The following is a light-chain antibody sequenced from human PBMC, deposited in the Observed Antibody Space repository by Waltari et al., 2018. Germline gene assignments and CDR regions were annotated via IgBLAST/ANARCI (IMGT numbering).Light chain of an antibody. CDR3: QSYDSSLKGV. CDR1: SPNIGAGFD. CDR2: GNS. Sequence: QSVLTQPPSVSGAPGQRVTISCTGSSPNIGAGFDVHWYQQLPGTAPKLLIYGNSNRPSGVPDRFSGSKSGTSASLAITGLQAEDEADYYCQSYDSSLKGVFGGGTKLTVV. V-gene: IGLV1-40*01. J-gene: IGLJ3*02.